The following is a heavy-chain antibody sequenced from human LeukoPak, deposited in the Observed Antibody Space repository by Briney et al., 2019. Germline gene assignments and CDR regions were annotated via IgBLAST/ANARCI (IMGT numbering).Heavy chain of an antibody. V-gene: IGHV4-59*08. D-gene: IGHD3-9*01. CDR2: IYYSGST. Sequence: SETLSLTCSVSGGSISTYYWSWIRQPPGKGLEWIGYIYYSGSTNYNPSLKSRVTISVDTSKNQFSLKLSSVTAADTAVYYCARNPADILTYWYFDLWGRGTLVTVSS. J-gene: IGHJ2*01. CDR1: GGSISTYY. CDR3: ARNPADILTYWYFDL.